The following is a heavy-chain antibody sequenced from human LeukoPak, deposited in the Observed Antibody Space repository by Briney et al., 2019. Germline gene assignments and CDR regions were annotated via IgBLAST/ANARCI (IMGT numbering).Heavy chain of an antibody. CDR1: GGSISSYY. V-gene: IGHV4-59*08. J-gene: IGHJ4*02. Sequence: SETLSLTCTVSGGSISSYYWSWIRQPPGKGLEWIGYIYYSGSTNYNPSLKSRVTISVDTSKNQFSLKLSSVTAADTAVYYCARHSSRDDYGARLSGLWGQGTLVTVSS. D-gene: IGHD4-17*01. CDR3: ARHSSRDDYGARLSGL. CDR2: IYYSGST.